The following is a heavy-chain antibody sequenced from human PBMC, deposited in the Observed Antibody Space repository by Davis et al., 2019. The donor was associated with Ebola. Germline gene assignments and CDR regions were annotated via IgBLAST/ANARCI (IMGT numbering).Heavy chain of an antibody. CDR1: GFTFSGSA. J-gene: IGHJ4*02. V-gene: IGHV3-73*01. Sequence: GESLKISCAASGFTFSGSAMHWVRQASGKGLEWVGRIRSKANSYATAYAASVKGRFTISRDDSKNTAYLQMNSLKTEDTAVYYCTVSTVTFDYWGQGTLVTVSS. CDR2: IRSKANSYAT. D-gene: IGHD4-17*01. CDR3: TVSTVTFDY.